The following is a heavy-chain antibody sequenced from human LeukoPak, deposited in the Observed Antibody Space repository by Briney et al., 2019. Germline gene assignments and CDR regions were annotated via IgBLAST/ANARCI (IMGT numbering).Heavy chain of an antibody. CDR3: AKNGAGWEYDILTGFDY. V-gene: IGHV3-23*01. J-gene: IGHJ4*02. CDR2: ISGSGGST. Sequence: PGGSLRLSCAASGFTFGSYGMSWVRQAPGKGLEWVSAISGSGGSTYYADSVKGWFTISRDNSKNTLYLQMNSLRAEDTAVDYCAKNGAGWEYDILTGFDYWGQGTLVTVSS. CDR1: GFTFGSYG. D-gene: IGHD3-9*01.